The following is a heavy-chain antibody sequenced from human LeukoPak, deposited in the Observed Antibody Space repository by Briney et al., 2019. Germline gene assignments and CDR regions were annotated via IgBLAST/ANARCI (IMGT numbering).Heavy chain of an antibody. Sequence: GGSLRLSCAASGFTISNYWMSWVRQAPGKGLEWVANIKQDGSETYYVDSVKGRFTISRDNAKNSLYLQMNSLRAEDTAVYYCARETEYYDFWSGYYTGIPTYYFDYWGQGTLVTVSS. CDR2: IKQDGSET. V-gene: IGHV3-7*01. CDR1: GFTISNYW. CDR3: ARETEYYDFWSGYYTGIPTYYFDY. D-gene: IGHD3-3*01. J-gene: IGHJ4*02.